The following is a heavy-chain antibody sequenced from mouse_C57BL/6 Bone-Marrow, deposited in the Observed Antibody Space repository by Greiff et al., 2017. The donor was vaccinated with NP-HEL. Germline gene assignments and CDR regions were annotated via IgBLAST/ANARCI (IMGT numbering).Heavy chain of an antibody. Sequence: QVQLQQPGAELVKPGASVKMSCKASGYTFTSYWITWVKQRPGQGLEWIGDIYPGSGSTNYNEKFKSKATLTVDTSSSTAYMQLSSLTSEDSAVYYCAREDLLWLRRLYYFDYWGQGTTLTVSS. CDR2: IYPGSGST. CDR3: AREDLLWLRRLYYFDY. D-gene: IGHD2-2*01. J-gene: IGHJ2*01. CDR1: GYTFTSYW. V-gene: IGHV1-55*01.